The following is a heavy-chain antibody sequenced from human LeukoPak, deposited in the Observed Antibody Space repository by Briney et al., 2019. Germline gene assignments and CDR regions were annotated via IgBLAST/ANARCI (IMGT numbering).Heavy chain of an antibody. Sequence: GASLRLSCAASGFTFSNYAMSWVRQAPGKGLEWVSAITGSGGYTYYADSVKGRFTISRDNSKNTVFLQMNSLRAEDTAVYYCAKWGDYDVLTGYYVSDYWGQGTLVTVSS. V-gene: IGHV3-23*01. CDR3: AKWGDYDVLTGYYVSDY. D-gene: IGHD3-9*01. J-gene: IGHJ4*02. CDR1: GFTFSNYA. CDR2: ITGSGGYT.